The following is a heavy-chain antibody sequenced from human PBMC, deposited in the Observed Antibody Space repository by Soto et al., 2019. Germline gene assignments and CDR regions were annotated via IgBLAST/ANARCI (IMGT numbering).Heavy chain of an antibody. CDR1: GFTLSSYW. J-gene: IGHJ3*02. CDR3: ARIEDTIDAFDI. V-gene: IGHV3-7*01. D-gene: IGHD2-2*01. Sequence: GGSLRLSCAASGFTLSSYWMSWVRQAPGKGLEWVANIKQDGSEKYYVDSVKGRFTISRDNAKNSLYLQMNSLRAEDTAVYYCARIEDTIDAFDIWGQGTMVTVSS. CDR2: IKQDGSEK.